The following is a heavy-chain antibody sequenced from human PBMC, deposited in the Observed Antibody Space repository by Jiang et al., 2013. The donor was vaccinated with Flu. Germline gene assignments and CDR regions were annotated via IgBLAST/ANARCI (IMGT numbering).Heavy chain of an antibody. CDR1: GYTFTNYG. V-gene: IGHV1-18*04. CDR3: AREVYREVDY. CDR2: ISTYTSHT. Sequence: GAEVKKPGAAVKVSCKTSGYTFTNYGISWVRQAPGQGLEWMGWISTYTSHTNYAQKFQGRVTMTTDTSTSTAYMELRSLRSDDTAMFYCAREVYREVDYWGQGTLVTVSS. J-gene: IGHJ4*02. D-gene: IGHD3-16*02.